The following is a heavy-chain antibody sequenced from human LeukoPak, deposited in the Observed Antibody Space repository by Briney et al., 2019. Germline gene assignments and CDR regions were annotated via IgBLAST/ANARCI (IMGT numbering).Heavy chain of an antibody. J-gene: IGHJ4*02. CDR1: GGSFSGYY. CDR3: ASEDIVATAIDY. V-gene: IGHV4-34*01. CDR2: INHSGST. D-gene: IGHD5-12*01. Sequence: SETLSLTCAVYGGSFSGYYWSWIRQPPGKGLEWIGEINHSGSTNYNPSLKSRVTISVDTSKNQFSLKLSSVTASDTAVYYCASEDIVATAIDYWGQGTLVTVSS.